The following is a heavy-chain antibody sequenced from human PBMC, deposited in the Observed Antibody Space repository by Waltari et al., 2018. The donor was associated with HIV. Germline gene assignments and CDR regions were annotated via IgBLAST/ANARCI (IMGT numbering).Heavy chain of an antibody. Sequence: EVQLVQSGGGLVQPGGSLRLSCEASGFAFRKYWMHWVPQARGKGLVCLSRFYPDGGVTRYADFVEGRFTISRDNAKNILYLQMSSLRAEDTAVYYCAMAWNYYDSSGFSGFFDYWGQGNLVTVAP. CDR3: AMAWNYYDSSGFSGFFDY. CDR1: GFAFRKYW. J-gene: IGHJ4*02. V-gene: IGHV3-74*01. D-gene: IGHD3-22*01. CDR2: FYPDGGVT.